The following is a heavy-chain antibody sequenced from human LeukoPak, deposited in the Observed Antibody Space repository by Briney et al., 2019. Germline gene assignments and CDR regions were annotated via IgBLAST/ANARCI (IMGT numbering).Heavy chain of an antibody. J-gene: IGHJ6*02. V-gene: IGHV1-18*01. CDR2: ISAYNGNT. Sequence: WASVKVSCKASGYTFTSYGISWVRQAPGQGLEWMGWISAYNGNTNYAQKLQGRVTMTTDTTTSTAYMELRSLRSDDTAVYYCARDGVTAMADYYYYYGMDVWGQGTTVTVSS. CDR1: GYTFTSYG. CDR3: ARDGVTAMADYYYYYGMDV. D-gene: IGHD5-18*01.